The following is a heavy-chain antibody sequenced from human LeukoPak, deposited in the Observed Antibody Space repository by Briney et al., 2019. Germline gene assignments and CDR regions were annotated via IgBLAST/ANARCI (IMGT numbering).Heavy chain of an antibody. V-gene: IGHV3-48*01. CDR1: GGSFSSYS. CDR3: ARDPNPSYDFWSGYPDY. D-gene: IGHD3-3*01. Sequence: ETLSLTCAVYGGSFSSYSMNWVRQAPGKGLEWVSYISSSSSTIYYADSVKGRFTISRDNAKNSLYLQMNSLRAEDTAVYYCARDPNPSYDFWSGYPDYWGQGTLVTVSS. J-gene: IGHJ4*02. CDR2: ISSSSSTI.